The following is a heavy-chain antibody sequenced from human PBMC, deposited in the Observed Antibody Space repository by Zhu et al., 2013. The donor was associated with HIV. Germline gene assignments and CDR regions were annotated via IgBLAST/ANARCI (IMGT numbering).Heavy chain of an antibody. CDR1: GGSISGYG. D-gene: IGHD3-10*02. CDR3: ARTTAITMFSLIVGHYYYAMDV. CDR2: IIPILQRP. J-gene: IGHJ6*02. V-gene: IGHV1-69*01. Sequence: QAQFVQSGAAVKKPGSSVTVSCKASGGSISGYGISWVRQAPGQGLEWMGGIIPILQRPHYPQNFQGRVTVSADESARIVYMELRGLTSADTAVYYCARTTAITMFSLIVGHYYYAMDVWGQGTTVTVS.